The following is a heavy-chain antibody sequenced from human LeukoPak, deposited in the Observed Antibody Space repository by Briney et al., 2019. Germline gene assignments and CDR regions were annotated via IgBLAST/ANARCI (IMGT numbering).Heavy chain of an antibody. D-gene: IGHD4-4*01. J-gene: IGHJ4*02. V-gene: IGHV3-30*18. CDR3: AKGVRRPGDYSNYAGSAYYFDY. CDR2: ISYDGSNK. Sequence: GRSLRLSCAASGFTFSSYGMHWVRQAPGKGLEWVAVISYDGSNKYYADSVKGRFTISRGNSKNTLYLQMNSLRAEDTAVYYCAKGVRRPGDYSNYAGSAYYFDYWGQGTLVTVSS. CDR1: GFTFSSYG.